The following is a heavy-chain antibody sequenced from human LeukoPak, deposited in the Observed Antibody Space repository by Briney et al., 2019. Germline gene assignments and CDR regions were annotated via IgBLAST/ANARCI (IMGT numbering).Heavy chain of an antibody. D-gene: IGHD3-16*02. CDR3: ARPGPTFGRVITYFDY. CDR2: IDWNGGST. J-gene: IGHJ4*02. CDR1: GFTFDDYG. Sequence: GGSLRLSCAASGFTFDDYGMSWVRQAPGKGLEWVSGIDWNGGSTGYADSVKGRFTISRDNAKNSLYLQMNSLRAEDTALYYCARPGPTFGRVITYFDYWGQGTLVTVSS. V-gene: IGHV3-20*04.